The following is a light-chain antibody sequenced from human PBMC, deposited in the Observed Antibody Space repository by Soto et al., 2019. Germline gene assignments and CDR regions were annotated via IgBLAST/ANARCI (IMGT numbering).Light chain of an antibody. J-gene: IGKJ1*01. CDR1: QSVLHSSNNKNY. CDR2: WAS. CDR3: QQYYSPWT. Sequence: DIVMTQSPDSLAVSLGERATINCKSSQSVLHSSNNKNYLAWYQQKPGQPPKLLIYWASTRESGVPDRFSGSGSETDFTLSISSLQAEDVAVYYCQQYYSPWTFGQGTKVEIK. V-gene: IGKV4-1*01.